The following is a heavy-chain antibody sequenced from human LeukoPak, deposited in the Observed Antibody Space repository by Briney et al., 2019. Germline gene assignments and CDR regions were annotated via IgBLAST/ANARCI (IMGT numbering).Heavy chain of an antibody. Sequence: PSETLSLTCTVSSGSIKFSSYYWSWIRQPAGKGLEWIGRIYTSGSTNYNPSLKSRVTISVDTSKNQFSLKLSSVTAADTAVYYCARGLGDGTSVDYWGQGTLVTVSS. CDR3: ARGLGDGTSVDY. CDR1: SGSIKFSSYY. D-gene: IGHD1-7*01. J-gene: IGHJ4*02. CDR2: IYTSGST. V-gene: IGHV4-61*02.